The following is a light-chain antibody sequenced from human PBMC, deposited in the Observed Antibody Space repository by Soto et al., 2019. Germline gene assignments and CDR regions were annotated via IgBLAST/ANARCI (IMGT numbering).Light chain of an antibody. CDR2: GAS. CDR3: QQYNNWPPIT. Sequence: EIVLTQSPGTLSWSPGERATLSCRASQSVSSSQLAWYQQKPGQAPRLLIYGASTRATGIPARFSGSGSGTEFTLTISSLQSEDFAVYYCQQYNNWPPITFGQGTRLEIK. J-gene: IGKJ5*01. V-gene: IGKV3-15*01. CDR1: QSVSSS.